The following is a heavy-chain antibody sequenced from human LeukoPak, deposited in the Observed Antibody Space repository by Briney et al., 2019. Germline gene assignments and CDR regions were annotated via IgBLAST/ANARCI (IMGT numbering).Heavy chain of an antibody. D-gene: IGHD2/OR15-2a*01. CDR2: IYYSGST. Sequence: KTSETLSLTCTVSGGSISSYYWSWIRQPPGKGLEWIGYIYYSGSTNYNPSLKSRVTISVDTSKNQFSLKLSSVTAADTAVYYCARAFRARYFDLWGRGTLVTVTS. V-gene: IGHV4-59*01. J-gene: IGHJ2*01. CDR1: GGSISSYY. CDR3: ARAFRARYFDL.